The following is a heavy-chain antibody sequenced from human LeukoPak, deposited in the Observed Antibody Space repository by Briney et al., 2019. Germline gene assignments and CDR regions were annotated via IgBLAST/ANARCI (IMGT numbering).Heavy chain of an antibody. J-gene: IGHJ4*02. Sequence: GGSLRLSCVAPGFTFSSYWMPWVRQAPGKGLVWVSRINSDGSSTSYADSVKGRFTISRDNAKNTLYLQMNSLRAEDTAVYYCASGAYYYDSSGYYLYYWGQGTLVTVSS. V-gene: IGHV3-74*01. CDR1: GFTFSSYW. CDR2: INSDGSST. CDR3: ASGAYYYDSSGYYLYY. D-gene: IGHD3-22*01.